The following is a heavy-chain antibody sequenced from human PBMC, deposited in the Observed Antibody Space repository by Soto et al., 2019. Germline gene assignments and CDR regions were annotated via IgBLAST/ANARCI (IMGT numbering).Heavy chain of an antibody. CDR1: GGSISSYY. D-gene: IGHD1-26*01. CDR2: IYYSGSS. Sequence: SESLSLTCTVSGGSISSYYWSWIRQPPGKGLEWIGYIYYSGSSNYNPSLKSRVTMSLDTSKNQFSLKLSSVTAADTAVYYCARPYSGSYWDVGEIWGQGTRVT. J-gene: IGHJ3*02. CDR3: ARPYSGSYWDVGEI. V-gene: IGHV4-59*01.